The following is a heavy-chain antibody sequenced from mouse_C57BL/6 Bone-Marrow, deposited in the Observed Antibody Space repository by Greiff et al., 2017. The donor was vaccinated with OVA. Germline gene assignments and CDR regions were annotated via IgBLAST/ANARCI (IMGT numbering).Heavy chain of an antibody. J-gene: IGHJ4*01. CDR1: GFTFSDYY. Sequence: EVNLVESGGGLVQPGGSLKLSCAASGFTFSDYYMYWVRQTPEKRLEWVAYISNGGGSTYYPDTVKGRFTISRDNAKNTLYLQMSRLKSEDTAMYYCARKCGAMDYWGQGTSVTVSS. V-gene: IGHV5-12*01. CDR3: ARKCGAMDY. CDR2: ISNGGGST.